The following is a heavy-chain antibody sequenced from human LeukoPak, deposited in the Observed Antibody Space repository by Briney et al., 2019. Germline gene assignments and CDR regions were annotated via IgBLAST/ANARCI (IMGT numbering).Heavy chain of an antibody. CDR3: AREGTAGTNLNWFDP. J-gene: IGHJ5*02. Sequence: SETLSLTCTVSGGSISSSNYSWGWIRQPPGKGLEWIGSIYYSGSTYYNPSLKSRVTMPVDTSKDQFSLKLSSVTAADTAVYYCAREGTAGTNLNWFDPWGQGTLVTVSS. V-gene: IGHV4-39*02. CDR2: IYYSGST. D-gene: IGHD1-1*01. CDR1: GGSISSSNYS.